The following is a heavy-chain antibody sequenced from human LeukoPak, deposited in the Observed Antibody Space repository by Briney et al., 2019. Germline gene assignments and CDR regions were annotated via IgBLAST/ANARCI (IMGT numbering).Heavy chain of an antibody. J-gene: IGHJ4*02. V-gene: IGHV4-30-4*01. D-gene: IGHD3-10*02. Sequence: SETLSLTCTVSGDSVNSGNSHWTWIRQPPGKGLEWLGSVYDSWNNYYNPSLESRITMSVDTSKNQYSLELSSVIAADTAVYYCASYFVGNGGRGYWGQGALVTVSS. CDR2: VYDSWNN. CDR1: GDSVNSGNSH. CDR3: ASYFVGNGGRGY.